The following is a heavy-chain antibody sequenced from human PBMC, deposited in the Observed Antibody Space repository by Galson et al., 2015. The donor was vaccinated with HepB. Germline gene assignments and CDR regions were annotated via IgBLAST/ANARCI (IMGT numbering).Heavy chain of an antibody. V-gene: IGHV3-21*01. Sequence: SLRLSCAASGFTFSSYSMNWVRQAPGKGLEWVSSISSSSSYIYYADSVKGRFTISRDNAKNSLYLQMNSLRAEDTAVYYCARGNTMIPIDIWGQGTMVTVSS. J-gene: IGHJ3*02. CDR1: GFTFSSYS. D-gene: IGHD3-22*01. CDR3: ARGNTMIPIDI. CDR2: ISSSSSYI.